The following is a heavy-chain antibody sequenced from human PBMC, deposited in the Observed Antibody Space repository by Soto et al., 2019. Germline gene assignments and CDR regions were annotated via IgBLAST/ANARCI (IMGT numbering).Heavy chain of an antibody. CDR1: GGYISSDGYY. J-gene: IGHJ4*02. CDR2: IYYSGST. D-gene: IGHD3-10*01. CDR3: ARVRWFGELFFAPTAEYYFDY. V-gene: IGHV4-31*03. Sequence: TSETLSLTCTVSGGYISSDGYYWSWIRQHPGKGLEWIGYIYYSGSTYYNPSLKSRVTISVDTSKNQFSLKLSSVTAADTAVYYCARVRWFGELFFAPTAEYYFDYWGQGTLVTVSS.